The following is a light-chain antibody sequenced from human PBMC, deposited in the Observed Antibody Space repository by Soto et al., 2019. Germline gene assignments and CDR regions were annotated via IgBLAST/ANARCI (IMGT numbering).Light chain of an antibody. V-gene: IGKV3-20*01. J-gene: IGKJ3*01. CDR3: QRDGSSPRFT. CDR1: QSVSSSY. Sequence: EIVLTQSPGTLSLSPGERATLSCRASQSVSSSYLAWYQQKPGQAPRLLIYGASSRATGIPDRFSGSGSGTDLTLTISSLVPEDFAVYYCQRDGSSPRFTFGPGTKVDIK. CDR2: GAS.